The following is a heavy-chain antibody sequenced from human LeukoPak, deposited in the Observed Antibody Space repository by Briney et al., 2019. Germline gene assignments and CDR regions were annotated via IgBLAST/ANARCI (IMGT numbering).Heavy chain of an antibody. CDR2: INPNSGGT. CDR3: ATGSIWSGYYDY. D-gene: IGHD3-3*01. J-gene: IGHJ4*02. Sequence: ASVKVSCKASGYTFTGYYMHWVRQAPGQGLEWMGWINPNSGGTNYAQKFQGRVTMTEDTSTDTAYMELSSLRSEDTAVYYCATGSIWSGYYDYWGQGTLVTVSS. V-gene: IGHV1-2*02. CDR1: GYTFTGYY.